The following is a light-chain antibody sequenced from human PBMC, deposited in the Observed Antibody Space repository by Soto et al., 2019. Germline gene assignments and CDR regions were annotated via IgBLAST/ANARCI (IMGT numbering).Light chain of an antibody. CDR2: GAS. CDR1: QSINRY. Sequence: EIVMTKYPASLSVSPRETNNLSCRASQSINRYLAWYQQKPGQAPRLLISGASSRATGIPDRFSGSGSATDFTLTIIFLEAEDFTRYSFEVSGVSPITFGDGTR. V-gene: IGKV3D-15*03. CDR3: EVSGVSPIT. J-gene: IGKJ5*01.